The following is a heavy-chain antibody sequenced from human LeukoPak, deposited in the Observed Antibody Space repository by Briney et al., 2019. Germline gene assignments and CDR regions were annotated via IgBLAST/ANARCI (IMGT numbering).Heavy chain of an antibody. D-gene: IGHD3-22*01. CDR3: ASFHNYYDSSGYYPLGDAFDI. CDR1: GGSISSGSYY. V-gene: IGHV4-61*02. J-gene: IGHJ3*02. CDR2: IYTSGST. Sequence: SETLSLTCTVSGGSISSGSYYWSWIRQPAGRGLEWIGRIYTSGSTNYNPSLKSRVTISVDTSKNQFSLKLSSVTAADTAVYYCASFHNYYDSSGYYPLGDAFDIWGQGTMVTVSS.